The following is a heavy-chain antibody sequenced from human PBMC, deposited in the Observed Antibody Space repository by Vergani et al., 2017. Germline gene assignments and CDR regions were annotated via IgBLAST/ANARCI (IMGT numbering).Heavy chain of an antibody. CDR3: TIARKVPFVVVWENWLDP. CDR1: GFTFNEYW. Sequence: EVELVESGGGLVQPGGSLRLSCAASGFTFNEYWMHWVRQAPGKGLVWVSGMNGDGDTISYADSVKGRFTISRDNAKNTLFLQMNRLRAEDTAVYYCTIARKVPFVVVWENWLDPWAQGTLLTFSS. D-gene: IGHD2-21*01. J-gene: IGHJ5*02. CDR2: MNGDGDTI. V-gene: IGHV3-74*02.